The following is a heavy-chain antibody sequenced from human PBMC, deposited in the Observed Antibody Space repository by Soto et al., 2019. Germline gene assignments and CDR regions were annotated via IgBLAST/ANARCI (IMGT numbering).Heavy chain of an antibody. CDR2: IFPSDSDT. CDR3: ARKDKSGYFNWFDP. V-gene: IGHV5-51*01. D-gene: IGHD3-22*01. Sequence: GESLKISCRTSGYRFTSYWIAWVRQMPGKGLEWMGIIFPSDSDTRYSPSFQGQVTISADRSTSTVFLQWASLKASDTAVYFCARKDKSGYFNWFDPWGQGTLVSVSS. J-gene: IGHJ5*02. CDR1: GYRFTSYW.